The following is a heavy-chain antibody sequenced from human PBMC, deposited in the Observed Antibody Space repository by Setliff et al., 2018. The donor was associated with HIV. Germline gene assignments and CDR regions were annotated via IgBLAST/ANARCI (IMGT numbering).Heavy chain of an antibody. J-gene: IGHJ5*02. CDR3: AKDHLVVVPADNDWFDP. CDR2: ITGSGGNT. V-gene: IGHV3-23*01. CDR1: GFTFSSYA. Sequence: GGSLRLSCAASGFTFSSYAMSWVRQAPGKGLEWVSAITGSGGNTFYADSVKGRFTISRDNSKNTLYLQMNSLRAEDTAVYYCAKDHLVVVPADNDWFDPWGQGTLVTVSS. D-gene: IGHD2-2*01.